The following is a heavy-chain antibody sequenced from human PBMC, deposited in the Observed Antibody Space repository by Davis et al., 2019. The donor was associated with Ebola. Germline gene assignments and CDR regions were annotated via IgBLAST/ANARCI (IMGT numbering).Heavy chain of an antibody. CDR2: ISWNSGSI. CDR3: AKDKAVVVAATSLDSGGMDV. J-gene: IGHJ6*02. CDR1: GFTFSSYA. Sequence: GGSLRLSCAASGFTFSSYAMSWVRQAPGKGLEWVSGISWNSGSIGYADSVKGRFTISRDNAKNSLYLQMNSLRAEDTALYYCAKDKAVVVAATSLDSGGMDVWGQGTTVTVSS. V-gene: IGHV3-9*01. D-gene: IGHD2-15*01.